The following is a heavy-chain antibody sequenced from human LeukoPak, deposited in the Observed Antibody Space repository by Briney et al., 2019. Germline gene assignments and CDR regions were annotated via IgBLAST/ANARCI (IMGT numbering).Heavy chain of an antibody. V-gene: IGHV4-59*01. J-gene: IGHJ5*02. D-gene: IGHD5-12*01. CDR3: ARSGFDEGWFDP. CDR1: GGSISTYY. Sequence: SETPSLTCTVSGGSISTYYWSWIRQPPGKGLEWIGYIYYSGSTNYNPSLKSRVTISVDTSKTQFSLKLSSVTAADTAVYYCARSGFDEGWFDPWGQGTLVTVSS. CDR2: IYYSGST.